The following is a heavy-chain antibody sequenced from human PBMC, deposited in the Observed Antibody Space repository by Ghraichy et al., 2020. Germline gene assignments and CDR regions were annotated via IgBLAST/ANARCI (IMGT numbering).Heavy chain of an antibody. CDR1: GGSISSDY. CDR3: ARDSGTGYHHYDTDV. V-gene: IGHV4-59*01. Sequence: SETLSLTCTVSGGSISSDYWSWIRQPPGKGLQWIGYIDYSGSTSYNPSLKSRNTISVDTSKNQFSLKLRSVTAADTAVYYCARDSGTGYHHYDTDVWGQGTTVTVSS. D-gene: IGHD1-7*01. J-gene: IGHJ6*02. CDR2: IDYSGST.